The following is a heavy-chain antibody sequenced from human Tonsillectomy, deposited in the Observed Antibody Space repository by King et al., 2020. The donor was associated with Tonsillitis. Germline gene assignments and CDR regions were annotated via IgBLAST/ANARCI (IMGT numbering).Heavy chain of an antibody. D-gene: IGHD5-18*01. CDR1: GFTFNTYG. Sequence: VQLVESGGGVVQPGKSLRLSCAASGFTFNTYGMHWVRQAPGKGLEWVAVISFDGSFQNYADSVKGRFTIYRDNSKNTLYLQMNSLRAEDTAVYYCAKNFNGYSYGYVDYWGQGTLVTVSS. CDR2: ISFDGSFQ. CDR3: AKNFNGYSYGYVDY. J-gene: IGHJ4*02. V-gene: IGHV3-30*18.